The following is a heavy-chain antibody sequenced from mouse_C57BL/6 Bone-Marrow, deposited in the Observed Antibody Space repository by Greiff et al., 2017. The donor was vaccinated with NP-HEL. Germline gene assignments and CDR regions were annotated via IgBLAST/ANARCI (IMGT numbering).Heavy chain of an antibody. J-gene: IGHJ2*01. CDR1: GYTFTSYW. CDR2: IDPSDSYT. D-gene: IGHD1-1*01. CDR3: ARSGHYYGSSYDYFDY. V-gene: IGHV1-59*01. Sequence: VQLQQPGAELVRPGTSVKLSCKASGYTFTSYWMHWVKQRPGQGLEWIGVIDPSDSYTNYNQKFKGKATLTVDTSSSTAYMQLSSLTSEDSAVYYCARSGHYYGSSYDYFDYWGQGTTLTVSS.